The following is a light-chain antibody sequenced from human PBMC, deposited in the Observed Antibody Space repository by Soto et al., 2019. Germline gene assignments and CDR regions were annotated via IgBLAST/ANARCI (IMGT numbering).Light chain of an antibody. J-gene: IGKJ3*01. V-gene: IGKV1-9*01. CDR3: QQLNNYPRT. CDR2: AAS. CDR1: QGISSY. Sequence: IQLTQSPSSLSASVGDRVTITCRASQGISSYLAWYQQKPGKAPKLLINAASTLQSGVPSRFSGSGSGTDFTLTISSLQPEYFATYYCQQLNNYPRTFGPGTKVDIK.